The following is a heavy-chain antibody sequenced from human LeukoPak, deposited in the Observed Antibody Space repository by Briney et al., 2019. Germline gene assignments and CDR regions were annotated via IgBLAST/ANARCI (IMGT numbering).Heavy chain of an antibody. CDR2: IIPIFGTA. Sequence: SVKVSCKASGGTFSSYAISWVRQAPGQGLEWMGGIIPIFGTANYAQKFQGRVTITADESTSTAYMELSSLRSEDTAVYYCARGYYDSSGSELVQYYYYYGMDVWGQGTTVTVSS. D-gene: IGHD3-22*01. J-gene: IGHJ6*02. V-gene: IGHV1-69*13. CDR3: ARGYYDSSGSELVQYYYYYGMDV. CDR1: GGTFSSYA.